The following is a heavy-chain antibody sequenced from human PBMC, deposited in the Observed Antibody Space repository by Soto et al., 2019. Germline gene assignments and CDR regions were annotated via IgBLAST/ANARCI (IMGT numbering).Heavy chain of an antibody. CDR3: ARGYSGYDSVGRYFDY. V-gene: IGHV3-48*01. Sequence: EVQLVESGGGLVQPGGSLRLSCAASGFTFSSYSMNWVRQAPGKGLEWVSYISSSSSTIYYADSVKGRFTISRDNAKNSLYLQMNSLRAEDTAVYYCARGYSGYDSVGRYFDYWGQGTLVTVSS. CDR1: GFTFSSYS. CDR2: ISSSSSTI. J-gene: IGHJ4*02. D-gene: IGHD5-12*01.